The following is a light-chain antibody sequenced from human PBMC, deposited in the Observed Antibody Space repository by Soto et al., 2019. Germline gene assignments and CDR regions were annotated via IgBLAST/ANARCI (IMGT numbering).Light chain of an antibody. CDR1: SSDVGGYNY. V-gene: IGLV2-11*01. CDR3: CSYAGSYTHYV. J-gene: IGLJ1*01. CDR2: DVS. Sequence: QSALTQPRSVSGSPGQSITISCTGTSSDVGGYNYVSWYRQHPGKAPKLMIYDVSKRPSGVPDRFSGSKSGNTASLTISGLEDEEEADYYCCSYAGSYTHYVFGTGTKVTVL.